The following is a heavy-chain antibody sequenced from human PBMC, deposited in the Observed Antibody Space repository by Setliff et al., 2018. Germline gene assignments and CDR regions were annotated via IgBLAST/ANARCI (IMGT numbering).Heavy chain of an antibody. CDR2: ISPYDGQT. Sequence: GASVKVSCKASGYTFTSYGISWVRQAPGQGIEWMGWISPYDGQTSFAQKFQCRVTMTTDTSTSTAYMELRSLRSDDTALYYCVRGTEGYYWGQGTLVTVSS. J-gene: IGHJ4*02. CDR3: VRGTEGYY. D-gene: IGHD1-1*01. V-gene: IGHV1-18*01. CDR1: GYTFTSYG.